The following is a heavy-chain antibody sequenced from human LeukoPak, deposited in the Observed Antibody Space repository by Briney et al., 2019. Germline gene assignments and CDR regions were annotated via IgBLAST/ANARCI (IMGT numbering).Heavy chain of an antibody. D-gene: IGHD3-10*01. J-gene: IGHJ6*02. V-gene: IGHV3-21*01. Sequence: PGGSLRLSCAASGFTFSDYSMNWVRQAPGKGLEWVSSISSSSSYIYYADSVKGRFTISRDNAKNSLYLQMNSLRAEDTAVYYCARWSMVRGVIIRDYYYYYGMDVWGQGTTVTVSS. CDR2: ISSSSSYI. CDR1: GFTFSDYS. CDR3: ARWSMVRGVIIRDYYYYYGMDV.